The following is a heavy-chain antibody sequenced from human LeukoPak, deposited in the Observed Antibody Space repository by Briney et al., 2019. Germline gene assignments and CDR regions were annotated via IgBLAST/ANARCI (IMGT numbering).Heavy chain of an antibody. D-gene: IGHD4-23*01. Sequence: GGSLRLSCAASGFTFSNYAMGWVRQAPGEGLEWVSAISDSGRSTYYADSAKGRFTISRDNSKSAVYLQMNSLRAEDTAIYYCARDAPGNSHTLDYWGQGTLVTVSS. CDR2: ISDSGRST. CDR1: GFTFSNYA. V-gene: IGHV3-23*01. J-gene: IGHJ4*02. CDR3: ARDAPGNSHTLDY.